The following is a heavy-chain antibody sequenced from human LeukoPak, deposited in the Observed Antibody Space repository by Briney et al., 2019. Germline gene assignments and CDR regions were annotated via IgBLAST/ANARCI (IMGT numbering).Heavy chain of an antibody. CDR2: IYDSEST. J-gene: IGHJ6*03. D-gene: IGHD3-3*01. V-gene: IGHV4-59*11. Sequence: PSETLSLTCTVSGVSISSHYWSWVRQPPGKGLEWIGNIYDSESTHYKSSLKSRVTISVDTSENQFSLRLRSVTAADTAVYYCARVLQNYYYLDVWGKGTTVTVSS. CDR3: ARVLQNYYYLDV. CDR1: GVSISSHY.